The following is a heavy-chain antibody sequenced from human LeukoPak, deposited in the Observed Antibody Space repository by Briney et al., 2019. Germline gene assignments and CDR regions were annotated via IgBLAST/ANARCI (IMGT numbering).Heavy chain of an antibody. Sequence: SETLSLTCTVSGGSISSYYWSWIRQPPGKGLEWIGYIYYSGSTNYNPSLKSRVTISVDTSKNQFSLKLSSVTAADTAVYYCARASGSLYYYYYYGMDVWGQGTTVTVSS. CDR3: ARASGSLYYYYYYGMDV. CDR1: GGSISSYY. V-gene: IGHV4-59*08. CDR2: IYYSGST. D-gene: IGHD1-26*01. J-gene: IGHJ6*02.